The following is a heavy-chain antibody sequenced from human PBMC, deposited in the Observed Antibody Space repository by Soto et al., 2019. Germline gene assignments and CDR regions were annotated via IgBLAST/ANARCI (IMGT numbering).Heavy chain of an antibody. CDR2: ISSTGTT. J-gene: IGHJ4*02. D-gene: IGHD3-10*01. CDR1: GFTFSNYA. Sequence: EVQLLESGGDLVQPGGSLRLSCAASGFTFSNYAMIWVRQAPGRGLEWISAISSTGTTYYSDSVKGRFTISRDNSKNALYLEMASLRAEDTAVYYCARDLTEGHPSGNYWGQGTLVTVSS. V-gene: IGHV3-23*01. CDR3: ARDLTEGHPSGNY.